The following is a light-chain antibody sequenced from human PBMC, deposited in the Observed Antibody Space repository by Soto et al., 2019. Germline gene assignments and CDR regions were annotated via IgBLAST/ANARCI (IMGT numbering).Light chain of an antibody. V-gene: IGKV3-15*01. J-gene: IGKJ2*01. CDR2: ATS. CDR3: QQYGSSPPYT. CDR1: QSVYSN. Sequence: IVMTQSPATLSVSPGERATLSCRASQSVYSNLAWYQQKPGQAPRLLIYATSTRATGIPARFSGSGSGTEFTLTISGLQSEDFAVYYCQQYGSSPPYTFGQGTKLEIK.